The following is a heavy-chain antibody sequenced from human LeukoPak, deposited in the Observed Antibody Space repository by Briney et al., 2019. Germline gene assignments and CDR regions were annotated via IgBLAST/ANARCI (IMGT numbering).Heavy chain of an antibody. CDR2: IIPIFGTA. J-gene: IGHJ6*04. Sequence: ASVKVSCKASGGTFSSYAISCVRQAPGQGLEWMGGIIPIFGTANYAQKFQGRVTITADKSTSTAYMELSSLRSEDTAVYYCARVPPIYGDYYYYGMDVWGKGTTVTVSS. V-gene: IGHV1-69*06. D-gene: IGHD4-17*01. CDR3: ARVPPIYGDYYYYGMDV. CDR1: GGTFSSYA.